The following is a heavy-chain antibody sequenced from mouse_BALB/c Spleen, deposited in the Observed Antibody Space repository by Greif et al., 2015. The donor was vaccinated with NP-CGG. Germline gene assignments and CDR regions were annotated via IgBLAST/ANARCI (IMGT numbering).Heavy chain of an antibody. CDR3: ARRKVREYFDV. V-gene: IGHV3-2*02. CDR2: ISYSGST. J-gene: IGHJ1*01. D-gene: IGHD2-14*01. Sequence: EVQGVESGPGLVKPSQSLSLTCTVTGYSITSDYAWNWIRQFPGNKLEWMGYISYSGSTSYNPSLKSRISITRDTSKNQFFLQLNPVTTEDTATYYCARRKVREYFDVWGAGTTVTVSS. CDR1: GYSITSDYA.